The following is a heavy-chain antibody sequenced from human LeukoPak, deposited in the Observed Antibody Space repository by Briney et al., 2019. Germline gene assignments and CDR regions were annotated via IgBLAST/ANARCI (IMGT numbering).Heavy chain of an antibody. Sequence: PGGSLRLSCAASGFTFSSYGMHWVRQAPGKGLEWVAFIRYDGSNKYYADSVKGRFTISRDNSKNTLYLQMNSLRAEDTAVYYCAKDYCSGGSCYSDYWGQGTLVTVSP. CDR1: GFTFSSYG. D-gene: IGHD2-15*01. CDR2: IRYDGSNK. V-gene: IGHV3-30*02. CDR3: AKDYCSGGSCYSDY. J-gene: IGHJ4*02.